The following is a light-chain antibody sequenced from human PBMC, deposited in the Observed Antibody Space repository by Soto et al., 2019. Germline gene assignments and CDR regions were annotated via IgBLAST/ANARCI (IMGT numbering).Light chain of an antibody. J-gene: IGLJ3*02. CDR1: SSNIGNNY. CDR3: AAWDDSLSGPV. Sequence: QSVLTQPPSASGTPGQRVTISCSGSSSNIGNNYVYWYQQLSGTAPKLLIYRNNQRPSRVPDRFSGSKSGTSASLAISGLRSEDEADYYCAAWDDSLSGPVFGGGTQLTVL. V-gene: IGLV1-47*01. CDR2: RNN.